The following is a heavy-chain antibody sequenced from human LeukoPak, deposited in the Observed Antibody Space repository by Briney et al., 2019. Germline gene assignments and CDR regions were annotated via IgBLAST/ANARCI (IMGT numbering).Heavy chain of an antibody. CDR2: ISSNSSTI. CDR3: TRAPKLGGYFSVDY. Sequence: GGSLRLFCAASGFTFNSYSMNWVRQAPGKGLERVSYISSNSSTIYYADSVKGRFNISRDNGKNSLYLQMDNLRVEDTAVYYCTRAPKLGGYFSVDYWGQGTLVTVSP. V-gene: IGHV3-48*04. D-gene: IGHD3-22*01. CDR1: GFTFNSYS. J-gene: IGHJ4*02.